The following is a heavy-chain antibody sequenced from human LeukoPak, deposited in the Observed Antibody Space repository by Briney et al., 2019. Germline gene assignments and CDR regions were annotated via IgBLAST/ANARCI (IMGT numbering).Heavy chain of an antibody. CDR1: GGSISSSSYY. Sequence: PSETLSLTCTVSGGSISSSSYYWGWIRQPPGKGLEWIGSIYYSGSTYYNPSLKSRVTISVDTSKNQFSLKLSSVTAADTAVYYCARDYTVITFGGVIVTALDYWGQGTLVTVSS. D-gene: IGHD3-16*02. CDR2: IYYSGST. J-gene: IGHJ4*02. CDR3: ARDYTVITFGGVIVTALDY. V-gene: IGHV4-39*07.